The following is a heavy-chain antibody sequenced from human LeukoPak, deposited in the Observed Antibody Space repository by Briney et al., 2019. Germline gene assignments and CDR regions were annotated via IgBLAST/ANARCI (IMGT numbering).Heavy chain of an antibody. J-gene: IGHJ4*02. CDR3: ARGGGLFFGELRADY. Sequence: ASVKVSCKASGYTFTGYYMHWVRQAPGQGLEWMGWINPNSGGTNYAQKFQGWVTMTRDTSISTAYMELSRLRSDDTAVYYCARGGGLFFGELRADYWGQGTLVTVSS. V-gene: IGHV1-2*04. CDR1: GYTFTGYY. D-gene: IGHD3-10*01. CDR2: INPNSGGT.